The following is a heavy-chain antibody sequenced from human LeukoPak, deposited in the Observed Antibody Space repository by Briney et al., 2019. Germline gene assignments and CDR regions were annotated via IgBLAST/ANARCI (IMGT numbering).Heavy chain of an antibody. CDR2: IYSGGST. CDR3: ARGIRITIFGVVTLFDY. Sequence: GGSLRLSCAASGFTVSSNYMSWVRQAPGKGLEWVSVIYSGGSTYYADSVKGRFTISRDNSKNTLYLQMNSLRAEDTAVYYCARGIRITIFGVVTLFDYWGQGTLVTVSS. CDR1: GFTVSSNY. D-gene: IGHD3-3*01. V-gene: IGHV3-53*01. J-gene: IGHJ4*02.